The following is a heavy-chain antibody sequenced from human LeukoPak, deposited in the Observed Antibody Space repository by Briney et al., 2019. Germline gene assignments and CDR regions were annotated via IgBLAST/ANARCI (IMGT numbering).Heavy chain of an antibody. CDR1: GGSFSGYY. V-gene: IGHV4-34*01. Sequence: SETLSLTCAVYGGSFSGYYWSWIRQPPGKGLEWIGEINHSGSTNYNPSLKSRVTISVDTSKNQFSLKLSSVTAADTDVYYCARGGFPDAYGDYPNFDYWGQGTLVTVSS. CDR3: ARGGFPDAYGDYPNFDY. J-gene: IGHJ4*02. D-gene: IGHD4-17*01. CDR2: INHSGST.